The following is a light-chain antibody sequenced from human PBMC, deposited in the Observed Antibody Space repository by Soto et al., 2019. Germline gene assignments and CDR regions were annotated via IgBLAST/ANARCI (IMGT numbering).Light chain of an antibody. J-gene: IGKJ2*01. CDR1: QSVSSN. V-gene: IGKV3-15*01. CDR3: QQYNNCPAYT. CDR2: GAS. Sequence: EIAMTQSPATLSVSPGERATLSCRASQSVSSNLAWYQQRPGQAPSLLIYGASTRATGIPARFSGSGSGTEFTLTISSLQSEDFAVYYCQQYNNCPAYTFGQGTKLEIK.